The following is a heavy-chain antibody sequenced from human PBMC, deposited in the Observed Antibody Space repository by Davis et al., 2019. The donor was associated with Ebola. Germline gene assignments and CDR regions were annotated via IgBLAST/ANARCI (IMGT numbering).Heavy chain of an antibody. CDR2: INAGNGNT. CDR1: GYTFTSYA. Sequence: AASVKVSCKASGYTFTSYAMHWVRQAPGQRLEWMGWINAGNGNTKYSQKFQGRVTITRDTSASTAYMELSSLRSEDTAVYYCVRWPLSGIGSNLPHFDYWGQGTLVTVSS. CDR3: VRWPLSGIGSNLPHFDY. V-gene: IGHV1-3*01. J-gene: IGHJ4*02. D-gene: IGHD4-23*01.